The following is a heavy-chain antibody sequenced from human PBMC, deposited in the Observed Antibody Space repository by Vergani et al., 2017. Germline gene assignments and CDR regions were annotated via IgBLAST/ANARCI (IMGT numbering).Heavy chain of an antibody. CDR3: ARIQRMPHSSGWYTRGSLDY. CDR1: GFTFSSYG. V-gene: IGHV3-33*01. CDR2: IWYDGSNK. J-gene: IGHJ4*02. D-gene: IGHD6-19*01. Sequence: QVQLVESGGGVVQPGRSLRLSCAASGFTFSSYGMHWVRQAPGKGLEWVAVIWYDGSNKYYADSVKGRFTISRDNSKNTLYLQMNSRRAEDTAVYYCARIQRMPHSSGWYTRGSLDYWGQGTLVTVSS.